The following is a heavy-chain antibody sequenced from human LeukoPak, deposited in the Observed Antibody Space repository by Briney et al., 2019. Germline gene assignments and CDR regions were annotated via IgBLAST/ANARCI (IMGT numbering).Heavy chain of an antibody. CDR1: GLTFSNAW. J-gene: IGHJ4*02. Sequence: PGGSLRLSCTASGLTFSNAWMSWVRQAPGKGLEWVGRIKSTSDGGTADCAAPVKGRFTISRDDSKSTVFLQMNSLKTEDTAVYYCATALQWDVLGVDYWGQGTLVTVSS. V-gene: IGHV3-15*01. D-gene: IGHD1-26*01. CDR3: ATALQWDVLGVDY. CDR2: IKSTSDGGTA.